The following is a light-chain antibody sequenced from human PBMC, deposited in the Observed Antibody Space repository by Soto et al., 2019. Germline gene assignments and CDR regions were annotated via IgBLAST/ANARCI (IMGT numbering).Light chain of an antibody. J-gene: IGKJ4*01. CDR3: QQYVRSPLT. CDR2: GAS. Sequence: EIVLTQSPGTLSLSPGERATLSCRASQSVSSSNLAWYQQKPGQAPRLLIYGASSRATGIPDRFSGSGSGTDFTLTISRLEPEDFAVYYYQQYVRSPLTFGGGTKVEIK. CDR1: QSVSSSN. V-gene: IGKV3-20*01.